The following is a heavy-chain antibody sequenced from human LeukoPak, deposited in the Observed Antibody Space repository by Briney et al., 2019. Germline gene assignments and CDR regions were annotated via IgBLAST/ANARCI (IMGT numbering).Heavy chain of an antibody. CDR3: ARGLTTVTPRGYYFDY. V-gene: IGHV4-34*01. J-gene: IGHJ4*02. CDR1: GGFFSGYY. CDR2: INHSGST. D-gene: IGHD4-17*01. Sequence: SETLSLTCAVYGGFFSGYYWSWIRQPPGKGLEWIREINHSGSTNYNPSLKSRVTISVDTSKNQFSLKLSSVTAADTAVYYCARGLTTVTPRGYYFDYWGQGTLVTVSS.